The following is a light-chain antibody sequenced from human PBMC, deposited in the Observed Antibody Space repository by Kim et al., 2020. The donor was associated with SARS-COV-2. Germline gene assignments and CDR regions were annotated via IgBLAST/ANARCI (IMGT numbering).Light chain of an antibody. Sequence: KKVTISCTGSGGSIDINDVQWYQQRPGSAPATVIYENNQRPSGVPDRFSGSIDSSSNSASLTISGLKTEDEADYYCQSYDSSSHWVFGGGTQLTVL. CDR1: GGSIDIND. CDR3: QSYDSSSHWV. V-gene: IGLV6-57*02. CDR2: ENN. J-gene: IGLJ3*02.